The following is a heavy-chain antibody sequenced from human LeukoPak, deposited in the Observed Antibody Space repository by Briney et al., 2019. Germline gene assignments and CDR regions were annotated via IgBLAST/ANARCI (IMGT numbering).Heavy chain of an antibody. CDR2: ISNDGNNK. Sequence: PGGSLRLSCAASGFSFSDYTMHWVRQAPGKGLEWVAFISNDGNNKYSADAVKGRFTISRDNSKNTLFLEMSNLRPEDTAVYYCARPGHGNCGPVGYWGQGTLVTVSS. CDR1: GFSFSDYT. CDR3: ARPGHGNCGPVGY. V-gene: IGHV3-30*04. J-gene: IGHJ4*02. D-gene: IGHD2-21*01.